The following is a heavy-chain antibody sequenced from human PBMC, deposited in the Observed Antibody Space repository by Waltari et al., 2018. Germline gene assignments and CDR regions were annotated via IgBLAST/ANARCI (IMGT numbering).Heavy chain of an antibody. CDR2: ISYDGSNK. V-gene: IGHV3-30*18. Sequence: QVQLMESGGGVVQPGMDMRVSCAASRFTFGTYCMTWVRTAPGKGLEWVAFISYDGSNKYYADSVKGRFTISRDNSKNTLYLQMNSLRPEDTAVYYCAKDPYYDFWSGYFDYWGQGTLVTVSS. CDR1: RFTFGTYC. J-gene: IGHJ4*02. CDR3: AKDPYYDFWSGYFDY. D-gene: IGHD3-3*01.